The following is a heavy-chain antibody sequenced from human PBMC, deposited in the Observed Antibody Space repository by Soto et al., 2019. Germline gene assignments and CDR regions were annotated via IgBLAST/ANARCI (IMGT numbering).Heavy chain of an antibody. J-gene: IGHJ4*02. CDR2: GYSSGNT. D-gene: IGHD3-22*01. CDR3: ARDRKGGTRPHYYDSSGYYNPFDR. V-gene: IGHV4-4*07. Sequence: SETLSPTCTVSGGPISFYCWSWIRQPAGQGLEWIGRGYSSGNTNYNNSLKSRLTMSVETSNNQFSLKLRSVTAADTAMYYCARDRKGGTRPHYYDSSGYYNPFDRWGQGTLVTVSS. CDR1: GGPISFYC.